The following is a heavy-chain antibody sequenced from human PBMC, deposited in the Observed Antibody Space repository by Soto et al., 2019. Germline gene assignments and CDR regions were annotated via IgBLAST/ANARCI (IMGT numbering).Heavy chain of an antibody. CDR1: GFTFSSYA. J-gene: IGHJ6*02. V-gene: IGHV3-23*01. CDR3: AKMGYCSSTSCYLGYYGMDV. CDR2: ISGSGGST. D-gene: IGHD2-2*01. Sequence: GGSLRLSCAASGFTFSSYAMSWVRPAPGKGLEWVSAISGSGGSTYYADSVKGRFTISRDNSKNTLYLQMNSLRAEDTAVYYCAKMGYCSSTSCYLGYYGMDVWGQGTTVTVSS.